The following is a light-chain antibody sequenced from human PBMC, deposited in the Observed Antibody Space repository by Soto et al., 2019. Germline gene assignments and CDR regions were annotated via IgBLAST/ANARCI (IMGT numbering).Light chain of an antibody. V-gene: IGKV1-39*01. J-gene: IGKJ3*01. CDR3: QQSYNTPRT. Sequence: IQMTQSHSSLSASVGDRVTITCRASQNIINYLNWYQQKPGKAPKPLIYAASSLQSGVPSRFSGSGSGTDFTLTIRSLQPEDFATYYCQQSYNTPRTFGPGTKVDI. CDR2: AAS. CDR1: QNIINY.